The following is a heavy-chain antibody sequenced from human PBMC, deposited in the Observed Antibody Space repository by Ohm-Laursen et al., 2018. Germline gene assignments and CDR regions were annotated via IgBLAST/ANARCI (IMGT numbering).Heavy chain of an antibody. CDR1: GGSISSYY. D-gene: IGHD3-22*01. V-gene: IGHV4-59*01. J-gene: IGHJ4*02. CDR3: ARMAYYYDSSGVTEPDY. CDR2: IYYSGST. Sequence: SETLSLTCTVSGGSISSYYWSWIRQPPGKGLEWIGYIYYSGSTNYNPSLKSRVTISVDTSKNQFSLKLSSVTAADTAVYYCARMAYYYDSSGVTEPDYWGQGTLVTVSS.